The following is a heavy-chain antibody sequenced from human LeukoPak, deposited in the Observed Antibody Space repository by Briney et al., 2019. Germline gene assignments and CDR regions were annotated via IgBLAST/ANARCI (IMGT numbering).Heavy chain of an antibody. D-gene: IGHD6-19*01. Sequence: SETLSLTCTVSRASITSYHWSWIRQPAGKGLEWIGRRFYSGNTDYNPSLKSRLTMSIDTSKNQFSLKLSSVTAADTAVYYCARIDSGYSSGWEGVPGIDYWGQGTLVTFSS. CDR2: RFYSGNT. CDR3: ARIDSGYSSGWEGVPGIDY. CDR1: RASITSYH. J-gene: IGHJ4*02. V-gene: IGHV4-4*07.